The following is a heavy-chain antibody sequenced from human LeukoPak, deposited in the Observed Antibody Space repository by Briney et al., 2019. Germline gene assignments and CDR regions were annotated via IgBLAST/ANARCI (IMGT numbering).Heavy chain of an antibody. J-gene: IGHJ3*02. Sequence: GRSLRLSCAASGFTFSSYSMNWVRQAPGKGLEWVSSISSSSSYIYYADSVKGRFTISRDNAKNSLYLQMNSLRAEDTAVYYCARPQPPPFGITIFGVGTDAFDIWGQGTMVTVSS. V-gene: IGHV3-21*01. CDR3: ARPQPPPFGITIFGVGTDAFDI. CDR2: ISSSSSYI. D-gene: IGHD3-3*01. CDR1: GFTFSSYS.